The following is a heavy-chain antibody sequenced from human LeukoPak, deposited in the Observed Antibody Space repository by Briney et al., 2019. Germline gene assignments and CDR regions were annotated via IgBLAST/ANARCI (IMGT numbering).Heavy chain of an antibody. CDR2: INVYDGNT. Sequence: ASVKVSCKASGYTFTSYGVSWVRQAPGQGLEWMGWINVYDGNTKYGQNLQGRVTMTTDTSTSTAYMELRSLRSDDTAVYYCARDSGYCSGDSCNYYYGMDVWGQGTTVTVSS. CDR3: ARDSGYCSGDSCNYYYGMDV. J-gene: IGHJ6*02. CDR1: GYTFTSYG. D-gene: IGHD2-15*01. V-gene: IGHV1-18*01.